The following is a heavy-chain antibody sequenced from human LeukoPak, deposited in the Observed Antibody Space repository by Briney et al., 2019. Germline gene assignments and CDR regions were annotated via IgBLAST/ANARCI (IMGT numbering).Heavy chain of an antibody. J-gene: IGHJ6*03. V-gene: IGHV3-21*01. CDR3: VREGGPYSHYYYMDV. CDR1: GFIVNAFE. D-gene: IGHD2-15*01. CDR2: ISTGSSFI. Sequence: GRSLRLSCAAAGFIVNAFEMDWVRRAPGKGREWVASISTGSSFIKYADSVKGRFTISRDNANNSMSLQMNSLKVEDTAVYYCVREGGPYSHYYYMDVRGKGTTVAVS.